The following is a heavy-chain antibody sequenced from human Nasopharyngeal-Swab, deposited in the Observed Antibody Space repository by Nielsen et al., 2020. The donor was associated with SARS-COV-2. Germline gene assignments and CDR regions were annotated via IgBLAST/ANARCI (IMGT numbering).Heavy chain of an antibody. CDR2: ISAYNGNT. Sequence: ASVKVSCKASGYTFTSYGISWVRQAPGQGPEWMGWISAYNGNTNYAQKLQGRVTMTTDTSTSTAYMELRSLRSDDTAVYYCARALYDFWSGYYTENYGMDVWGQGTTVTVSS. CDR1: GYTFTSYG. CDR3: ARALYDFWSGYYTENYGMDV. V-gene: IGHV1-18*01. J-gene: IGHJ6*02. D-gene: IGHD3-3*01.